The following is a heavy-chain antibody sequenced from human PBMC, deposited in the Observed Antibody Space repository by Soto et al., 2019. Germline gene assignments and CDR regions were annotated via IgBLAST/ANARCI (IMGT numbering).Heavy chain of an antibody. V-gene: IGHV1-69*13. D-gene: IGHD3-22*01. CDR3: ARDRGYYYYSGYQSNWFDP. J-gene: IGHJ5*02. CDR2: IIPIFGTA. Sequence: SSVQLSCTASGGTFTNYAISWVRQAPGQGLEWMGGIIPIFGTANYPQKFQGRVTITADESTSTAYMELSSLRSEDTAVYYGARDRGYYYYSGYQSNWFDPWGPRTPVTVSS. CDR1: GGTFTNYA.